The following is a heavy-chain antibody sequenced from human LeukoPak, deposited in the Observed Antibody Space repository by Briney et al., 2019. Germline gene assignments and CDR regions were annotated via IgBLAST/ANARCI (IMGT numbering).Heavy chain of an antibody. D-gene: IGHD2-2*02. CDR3: ARDEDVVVPAAITNWFDP. Sequence: RASVKVSCKASGYTFTSYYMHWVRQAPGQGLEWMGIINPSGGSTSYAQKSQGRVTMTRDTSTSTAYMELRSLRSDDTAVYYCARDEDVVVPAAITNWFDPWGQGTLVTVSS. CDR2: INPSGGST. CDR1: GYTFTSYY. J-gene: IGHJ5*02. V-gene: IGHV1-46*01.